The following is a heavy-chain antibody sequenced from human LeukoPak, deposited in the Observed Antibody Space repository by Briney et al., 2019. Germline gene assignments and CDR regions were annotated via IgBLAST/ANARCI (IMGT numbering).Heavy chain of an antibody. CDR3: AKALNRDYYYYYGMDV. CDR2: ISGSGGST. J-gene: IGHJ6*02. V-gene: IGHV3-23*01. CDR1: GFTFSSYA. Sequence: GGSLRLSCAASGFTFSSYAMSWVRQAPGKGLEWVSAISGSGGSTYYADSVKGRFTISRDNSKNTLYLQMNSLRAEDTAVYYCAKALNRDYYYYYGMDVWGQGTTLTVSS. D-gene: IGHD2/OR15-2a*01.